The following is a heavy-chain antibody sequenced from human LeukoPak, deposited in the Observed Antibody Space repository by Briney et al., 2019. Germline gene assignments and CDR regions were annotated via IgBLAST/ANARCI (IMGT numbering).Heavy chain of an antibody. CDR1: GYSISSGYY. Sequence: ASETLSLTCTVSGYSISSGYYWGWIRQPPGKGLEWIGSIYHSGSTYYNPSLKGRVTISVDTSKNQFSLKLSSVTAADTAVYYCARGVSHFRGYSYGYTFDYWGQGTLVTVSS. J-gene: IGHJ4*02. V-gene: IGHV4-38-2*02. D-gene: IGHD5-18*01. CDR2: IYHSGST. CDR3: ARGVSHFRGYSYGYTFDY.